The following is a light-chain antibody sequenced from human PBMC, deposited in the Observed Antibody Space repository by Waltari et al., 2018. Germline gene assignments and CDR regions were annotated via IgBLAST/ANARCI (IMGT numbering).Light chain of an antibody. Sequence: SSELTQGPDVSVALGQTVTLTCQGDSLRTTYASWYQVKPGQAPVLVIFGKEKRPSGIPDRISGYSSGTTSSLTITGAQAEDEADYYCHSRKGRDNQVVFGGGTKLTVL. CDR1: SLRTTY. V-gene: IGLV3-19*01. CDR2: GKE. CDR3: HSRKGRDNQVV. J-gene: IGLJ3*02.